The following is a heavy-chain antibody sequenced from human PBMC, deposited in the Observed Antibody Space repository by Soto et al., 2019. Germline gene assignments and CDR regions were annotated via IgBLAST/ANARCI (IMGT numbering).Heavy chain of an antibody. Sequence: ASVKVSCKASGYRFSTKYLHWVRQAPGQGLEWMGWVNPNTGGTRYAQKFKGRVTMTSDTSINTAYVDLSSLRSDDTAVYYCARIGYYIDYDYWGQGTLVTVSS. CDR2: VNPNTGGT. J-gene: IGHJ4*02. CDR1: GYRFSTKY. D-gene: IGHD3-22*01. V-gene: IGHV1-2*02. CDR3: ARIGYYIDYDY.